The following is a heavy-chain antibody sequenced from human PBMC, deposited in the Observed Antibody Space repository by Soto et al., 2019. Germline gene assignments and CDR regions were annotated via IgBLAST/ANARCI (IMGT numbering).Heavy chain of an antibody. CDR1: GGSISSSSYY. V-gene: IGHV4-39*01. Sequence: LSLTCTVSGGSISSSSYYWGWIRQPPGKGLEWIGSIYYSGSTYYNPSLKSRVTISVDTSKNQFSLKLSSVTAADTAVYYCARHGIAAVNWFGPWGQGTLVAVSS. D-gene: IGHD6-25*01. CDR3: ARHGIAAVNWFGP. J-gene: IGHJ5*02. CDR2: IYYSGST.